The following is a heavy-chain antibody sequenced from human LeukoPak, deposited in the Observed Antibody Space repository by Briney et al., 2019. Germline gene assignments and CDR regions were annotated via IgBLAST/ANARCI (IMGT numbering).Heavy chain of an antibody. J-gene: IGHJ4*02. CDR1: GDSVSSSNYY. V-gene: IGHV4-61*01. CDR3: AREGGIAAAGIFDY. Sequence: SQTLSLTCAVSGDSVSSSNYYWSWIRQPPGKGLEWIGYIYYSGSTNYNPSLKSRVTISVDTSKNQFSLKLSSVTAADTAVYYCAREGGIAAAGIFDYWGQGTLVTVSS. CDR2: IYYSGST. D-gene: IGHD6-13*01.